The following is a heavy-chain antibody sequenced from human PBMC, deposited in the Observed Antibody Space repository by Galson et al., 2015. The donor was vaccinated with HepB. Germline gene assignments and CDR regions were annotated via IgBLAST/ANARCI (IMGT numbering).Heavy chain of an antibody. CDR3: AKDEGGSSSWYGGDWFDP. D-gene: IGHD6-13*01. V-gene: IGHV3-23*01. J-gene: IGHJ5*02. Sequence: SLRLSCAASGFTFSSYAMSWVRQAPGKGLEWVSAISGSGGSTYYADSVKGRFTISRDNSKNTLYLQMNSLRAEDTAVYYCAKDEGGSSSWYGGDWFDPWGQGTLVTVSS. CDR2: ISGSGGST. CDR1: GFTFSSYA.